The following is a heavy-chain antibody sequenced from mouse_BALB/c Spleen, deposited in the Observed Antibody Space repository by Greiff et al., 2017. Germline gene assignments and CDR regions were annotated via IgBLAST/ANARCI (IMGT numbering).Heavy chain of an antibody. CDR2: ISYSGST. D-gene: IGHD4-1*01. J-gene: IGHJ1*01. Sequence: EVQLQESGPGLVKPSQSLSLTCTVTGYSITSDYAWNWIRQFPGNKLEWMGYISYSGSTSYNPSLKSRISITRDTSKNQFFLQLNSVTTEDTATYYCARRNWPWYFDVWGAGTTVTVSS. CDR1: GYSITSDYA. CDR3: ARRNWPWYFDV. V-gene: IGHV3-2*02.